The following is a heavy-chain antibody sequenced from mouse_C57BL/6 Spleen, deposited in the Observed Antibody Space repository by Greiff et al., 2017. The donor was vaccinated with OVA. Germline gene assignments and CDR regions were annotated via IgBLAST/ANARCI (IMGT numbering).Heavy chain of an antibody. CDR2: INPYNGGT. Sequence: VQLKESGPVLVKPGASVKMSCKASGYTFTDYYMNWVKQSHGKSLEWIGVINPYNGGTSSNQKFKGKATLTVDKSSSTAYMELNSLTSEDSAVYYCAREGELGGGYFDVWGTGTTVTVSS. V-gene: IGHV1-19*01. CDR1: GYTFTDYY. J-gene: IGHJ1*03. CDR3: AREGELGGGYFDV. D-gene: IGHD4-1*01.